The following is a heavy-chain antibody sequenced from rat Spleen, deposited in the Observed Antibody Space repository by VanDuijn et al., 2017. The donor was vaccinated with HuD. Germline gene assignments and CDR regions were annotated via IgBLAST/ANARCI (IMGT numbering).Heavy chain of an antibody. CDR2: ISPSSGSI. J-gene: IGHJ1*01. V-gene: IGHV5-25*01. Sequence: EVQLVESGGGLVQPGRSLRLSCAASGFTFSNYDMAWVRQAPTKGLEWVASISPSSGSIYYRDSVKGRFTVSRDNAKSTLYLQMDSLRSEDTATYYCARRGLYWYFDFWGPGTMVTVSS. CDR1: GFTFSNYD. CDR3: ARRGLYWYFDF.